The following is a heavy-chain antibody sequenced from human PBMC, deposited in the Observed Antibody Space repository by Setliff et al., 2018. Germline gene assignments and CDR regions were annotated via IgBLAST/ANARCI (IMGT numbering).Heavy chain of an antibody. J-gene: IGHJ4*02. CDR3: ARISRLAIYYFDY. Sequence: GPPVKVSCKASGYTFTSYAMHWVRQAPGQRLEWMGWINAGNGNTKYSQKFQGRVTITRDTSASTAYMELSSLRSEDTAVYYCARISRLAIYYFDYWGQGTLVTVSS. D-gene: IGHD3-9*01. V-gene: IGHV1-3*01. CDR2: INAGNGNT. CDR1: GYTFTSYA.